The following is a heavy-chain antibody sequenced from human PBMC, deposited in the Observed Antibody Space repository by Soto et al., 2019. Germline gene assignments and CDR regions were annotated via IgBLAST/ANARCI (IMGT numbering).Heavy chain of an antibody. CDR1: GGSISSGGYY. CDR3: ARGDGYNYLFDY. CDR2: IYYSGST. Sequence: QVQLQESGPGLVKPSQTLSLTCTVSGGSISSGGYYWSWIRQHPGKGLEWFGYIYYSGSTYYTPSLNSRVTIPVDTSKHQFYLKLSSVTAADTAVYYCARGDGYNYLFDYFGQGTLVTVSS. V-gene: IGHV4-31*03. D-gene: IGHD5-12*01. J-gene: IGHJ4*02.